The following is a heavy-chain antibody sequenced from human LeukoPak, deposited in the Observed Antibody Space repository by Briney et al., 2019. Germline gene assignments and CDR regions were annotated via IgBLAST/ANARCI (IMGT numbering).Heavy chain of an antibody. V-gene: IGHV4-39*07. Sequence: SETLSLTCTVSGGSISSSTYYWGWIRQSPEKGREWIGEINLSGGTNYNPSLKSRVTMSVDTSKNQFSLKLTSVTAADTGVYYCARTLIQVAAYVYWGQGTLVTVSS. CDR2: INLSGGT. D-gene: IGHD6-19*01. J-gene: IGHJ4*02. CDR1: GGSISSSTYY. CDR3: ARTLIQVAAYVY.